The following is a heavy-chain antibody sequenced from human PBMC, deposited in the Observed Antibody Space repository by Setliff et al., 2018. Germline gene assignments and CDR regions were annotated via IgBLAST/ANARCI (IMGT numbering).Heavy chain of an antibody. CDR1: GFTFSNYW. CDR3: AKEIKRTNRSYQYHGMDV. Sequence: GGSLRLSCAASGFTFSNYWMSWVRQAPGKGLEWVANIKQDGSEKYYADSVKGRFTISRDNSKNMLYLQMNSLRAEDTALYFCAKEIKRTNRSYQYHGMDVWGQGTMVTVSS. D-gene: IGHD2-2*01. V-gene: IGHV3-7*01. CDR2: IKQDGSEK. J-gene: IGHJ6*02.